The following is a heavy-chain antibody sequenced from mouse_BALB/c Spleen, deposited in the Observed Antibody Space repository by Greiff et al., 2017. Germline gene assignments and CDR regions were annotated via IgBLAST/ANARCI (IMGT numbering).Heavy chain of an antibody. CDR2: INPSSGYT. CDR3: ARRGSLLPFDY. CDR1: GYTFTSYT. D-gene: IGHD1-2*01. V-gene: IGHV1-4*02. Sequence: QVQLKESAAELARPGASVKMSCKASGYTFTSYTMHWVKQRPGQGLDWIGYINPSSGYTEYNQKFKDKTTLTADKSSSTAYMQLSSLTSEDSAVYYCARRGSLLPFDYWGQGTTLTVSS. J-gene: IGHJ2*01.